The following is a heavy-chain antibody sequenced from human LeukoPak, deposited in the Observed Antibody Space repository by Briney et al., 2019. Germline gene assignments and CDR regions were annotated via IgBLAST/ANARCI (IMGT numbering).Heavy chain of an antibody. D-gene: IGHD3-22*01. CDR2: INHSGST. V-gene: IGHV4-34*01. CDR3: ARGRVTMIVVVNSYYYSMDV. J-gene: IGHJ6*03. CDR1: GGSFGGYN. Sequence: SETLSLTCGVYGGSFGGYNWTWIRQAPGKGLEWIGEINHSGSTNYNPSLKSRVTISVDTSKNQFSLKLSSVTAADTALYYCARGRVTMIVVVNSYYYSMDVWGKGTTVTVSS.